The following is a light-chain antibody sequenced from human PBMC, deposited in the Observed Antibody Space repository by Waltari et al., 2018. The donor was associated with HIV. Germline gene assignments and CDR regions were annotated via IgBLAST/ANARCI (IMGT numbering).Light chain of an antibody. CDR3: HQRRDWPPSVS. Sequence: EIVLTQSPVTLSLSPGERATLSCRASQYISSHLAWYPQKPGQAPRLLISCASNRAAGIPARFSGSGSGTDFTLTITSLEPEDFAVYYCHQRRDWPPSVSFGGGTKVEIK. J-gene: IGKJ4*01. CDR1: QYISSH. V-gene: IGKV3-11*01. CDR2: CAS.